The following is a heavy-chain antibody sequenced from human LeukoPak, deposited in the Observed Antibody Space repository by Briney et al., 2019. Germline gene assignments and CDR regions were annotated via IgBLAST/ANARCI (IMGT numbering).Heavy chain of an antibody. CDR3: ARDQVAYCGGDCYPAFDY. V-gene: IGHV3-33*01. CDR2: IWYDGSNK. Sequence: GSLRLSCAASGFTFSSYGMHWVRQAPGKGLEWVAVIWYDGSNKYYADSVKGRFTISRDNSKNALYLQMNSLRAEDTAVYYCARDQVAYCGGDCYPAFDYWGQGTLVTVSS. CDR1: GFTFSSYG. D-gene: IGHD2-21*02. J-gene: IGHJ4*02.